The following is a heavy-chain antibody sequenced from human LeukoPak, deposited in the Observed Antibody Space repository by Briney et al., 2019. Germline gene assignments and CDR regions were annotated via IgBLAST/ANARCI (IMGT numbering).Heavy chain of an antibody. CDR1: GGSLSGYY. D-gene: IGHD2-2*01. Sequence: PSETLSLTCAVYGGSLSGYYWSWIRQPPGKGLEWIGEINHSGSTTYNPSLKSRVTISVDTSKKQLSLKMSSVTAADTAVYYCARPGGCSSTTCSGYMAVWGKGTTVTVSS. V-gene: IGHV4-34*01. CDR2: INHSGST. CDR3: ARPGGCSSTTCSGYMAV. J-gene: IGHJ6*03.